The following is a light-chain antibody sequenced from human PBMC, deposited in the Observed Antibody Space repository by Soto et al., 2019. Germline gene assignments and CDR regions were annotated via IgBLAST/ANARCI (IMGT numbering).Light chain of an antibody. V-gene: IGLV4-69*01. CDR2: LNSDGSH. CDR3: QTWGTGIRV. CDR1: SGHSSYA. J-gene: IGLJ3*02. Sequence: QLVLTQSPSASASLGASVKLTCTLSSGHSSYAIAWHQQRPEKGPRFLMKLNSDGSHSKGDGIPDRFSGSSSGAERYLTISSLQSEDEADYYCQTWGTGIRVFGGGTKLTVL.